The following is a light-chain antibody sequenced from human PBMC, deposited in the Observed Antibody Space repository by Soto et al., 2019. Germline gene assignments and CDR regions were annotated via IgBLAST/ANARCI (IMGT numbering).Light chain of an antibody. CDR3: CSYAGSSTLV. CDR2: EVS. V-gene: IGLV2-23*02. Sequence: QSALTQPASVSGSPGQSITISCTGTSSDVGSYNIVSWYQQHPGKAPKLMIDEVSKRTSGVSNRFSGSKSGNTASLTISGLQAEDEADYYCCSYAGSSTLVFGGGTQLTVL. J-gene: IGLJ3*02. CDR1: SSDVGSYNI.